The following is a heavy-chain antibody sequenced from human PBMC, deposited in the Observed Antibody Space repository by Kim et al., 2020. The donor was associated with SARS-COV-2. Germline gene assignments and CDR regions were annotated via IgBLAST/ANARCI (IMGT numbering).Heavy chain of an antibody. CDR1: GFTFNDYN. J-gene: IGHJ6*01. V-gene: IGHV3-11*04. Sequence: GGSLRLSCAASGFTFNDYNMSWVRQAPGKGLEWISYISGYSRTINYADSVKGRFTISRDNVKNSLYLQMNSLRAEDTAVYYCARAGEHYLHNSDLNYY. D-gene: IGHD3-16*01. CDR3: ARAGEHYLHNSDLNYY. CDR2: ISGYSRTI.